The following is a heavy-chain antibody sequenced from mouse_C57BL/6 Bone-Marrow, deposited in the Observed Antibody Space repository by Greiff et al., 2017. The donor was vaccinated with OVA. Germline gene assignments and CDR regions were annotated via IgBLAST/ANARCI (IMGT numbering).Heavy chain of an antibody. Sequence: EVMLQQSGPVLVKPGASVKMSCKASGYTFTDYYMNWVKQSHGKSLEWIGVINPYNGGTSYNQKFKGKATLTVDKSSSTAYMELNSLTSEDSAVYYCARSQDYGSSYDYAMDYWGQGTSVTVSS. J-gene: IGHJ4*01. CDR3: ARSQDYGSSYDYAMDY. CDR1: GYTFTDYY. CDR2: INPYNGGT. V-gene: IGHV1-19*01. D-gene: IGHD1-1*01.